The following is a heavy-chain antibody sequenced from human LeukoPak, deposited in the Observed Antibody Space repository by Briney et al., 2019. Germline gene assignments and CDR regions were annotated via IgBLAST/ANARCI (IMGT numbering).Heavy chain of an antibody. CDR2: ISYDGSNK. D-gene: IGHD4-17*01. J-gene: IGHJ4*02. CDR1: GFTFSSYA. Sequence: GGSLRLSCAASGFTFSSYAMHWVRQAPGKGLEWVAVISYDGSNKYYADSVKGRFTISRDNSKNTLYLQTNSLRAEDTAVYYCARISMTTVTTDYWGQGTLVTVSS. CDR3: ARISMTTVTTDY. V-gene: IGHV3-30*04.